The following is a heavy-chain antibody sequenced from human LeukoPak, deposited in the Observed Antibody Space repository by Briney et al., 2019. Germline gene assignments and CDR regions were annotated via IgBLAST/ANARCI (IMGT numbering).Heavy chain of an antibody. J-gene: IGHJ4*02. Sequence: PGRSLRLSCAASGFIFSSHAMHWVRQAPGKGLEWVAGTSKDGSYKFYVDSVKGRFTISRDNSKDTLYLQMNSLRAEDTAVYYCARDRSLDYWGQGTLVTVSS. V-gene: IGHV3-30*01. CDR2: TSKDGSYK. CDR3: ARDRSLDY. CDR1: GFIFSSHA.